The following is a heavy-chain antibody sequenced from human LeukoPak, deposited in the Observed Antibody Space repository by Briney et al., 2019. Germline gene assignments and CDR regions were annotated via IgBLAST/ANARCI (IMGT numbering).Heavy chain of an antibody. CDR2: IYYSGTT. V-gene: IGHV4-59*01. CDR3: ARGVYIAAAQYAY. CDR1: GGSISSYY. D-gene: IGHD6-13*01. Sequence: PSETLSLPCPVSGGSISSYYWSWIRPPPGKGLGWIGYIYYSGTTNYNPSLKSRVTISVDTSKNQFSLKLSSVTAADTAAYYCARGVYIAAAQYAYWGQGTLVTVSS. J-gene: IGHJ4*02.